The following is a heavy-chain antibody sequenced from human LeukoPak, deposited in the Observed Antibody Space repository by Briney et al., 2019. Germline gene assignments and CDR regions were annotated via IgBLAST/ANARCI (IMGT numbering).Heavy chain of an antibody. Sequence: GGSLRLSCAASGFTFSSYSMNWVRQAPGKGLEWVSSISSSSSYIYYADSVKGRFTISRDNAKNSLYLQMNSLRAEDTAVYYCARVSGFGSGSYYNPIDYWGQGTLVTVSS. D-gene: IGHD3-10*01. CDR1: GFTFSSYS. V-gene: IGHV3-21*01. J-gene: IGHJ4*02. CDR2: ISSSSSYI. CDR3: ARVSGFGSGSYYNPIDY.